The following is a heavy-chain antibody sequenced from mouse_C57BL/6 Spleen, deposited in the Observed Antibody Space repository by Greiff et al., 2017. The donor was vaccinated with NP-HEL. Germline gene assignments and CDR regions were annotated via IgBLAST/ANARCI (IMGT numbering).Heavy chain of an antibody. CDR1: GYTFTSYW. D-gene: IGHD1-1*01. V-gene: IGHV1-55*01. CDR2: IYPGSGST. Sequence: QVQLQQPGAELVKPGASVKMSCKASGYTFTSYWITWVKLRPGQGLEWIGNIYPGSGSTNYNEKFKSKATLTVDTSSSTAYMQLSSLTSGASAVYYGERWTTVVSDFDYWGQGTTLTVSS. J-gene: IGHJ2*01. CDR3: ERWTTVVSDFDY.